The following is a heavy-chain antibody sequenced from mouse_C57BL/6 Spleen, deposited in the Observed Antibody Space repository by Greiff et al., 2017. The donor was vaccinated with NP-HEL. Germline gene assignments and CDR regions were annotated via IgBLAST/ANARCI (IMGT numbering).Heavy chain of an antibody. CDR1: GYTFTSYW. CDR3: ARSTMVTRGAMDY. J-gene: IGHJ4*01. Sequence: QVHVKQPGAELVRPGTSVKLSCKASGYTFTSYWMHWVKQRPGQGLEWIGVIDPSDSYTNYNQKFKGKATLTVDTSSSTAYMQLSSLTSEDSAVYYCARSTMVTRGAMDYWGQGTSVTVSS. V-gene: IGHV1-59*01. D-gene: IGHD2-2*01. CDR2: IDPSDSYT.